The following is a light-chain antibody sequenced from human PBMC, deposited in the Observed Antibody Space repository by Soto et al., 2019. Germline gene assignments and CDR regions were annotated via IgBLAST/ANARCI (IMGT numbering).Light chain of an antibody. CDR3: QQYNNWPPGLT. V-gene: IGKV3-15*01. Sequence: EIVMTQSPATLSVSPGERATLSCRASQNVSSNLAWYQQKPGQAPRLLIYGASTRATGIPARFSGSGSGTEFTLTISSLQSEDFAVYYCQQYNNWPPGLTFGGGTKVEIK. J-gene: IGKJ4*01. CDR1: QNVSSN. CDR2: GAS.